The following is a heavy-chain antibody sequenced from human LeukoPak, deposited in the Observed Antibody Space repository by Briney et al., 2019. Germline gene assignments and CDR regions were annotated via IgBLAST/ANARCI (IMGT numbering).Heavy chain of an antibody. CDR1: GFTFSNYG. CDR2: IWFDGSNK. V-gene: IGHV3-30*02. Sequence: GGSLRLSCAASGFTFSNYGMHWVRQAPGKGLEWVAVIWFDGSNKDYGDSVKGRFTISRDNSKNTLYLQMNSLRAEDTALYYCAKIQGYYFDYWGQGTLVTVSS. J-gene: IGHJ4*02. CDR3: AKIQGYYFDY. D-gene: IGHD5-18*01.